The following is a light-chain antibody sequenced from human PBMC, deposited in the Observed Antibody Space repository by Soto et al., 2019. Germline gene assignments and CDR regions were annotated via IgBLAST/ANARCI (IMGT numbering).Light chain of an antibody. CDR3: QQYNNWPPLT. J-gene: IGKJ4*01. CDR2: AAS. V-gene: IGKV3-15*01. CDR1: QSVSSN. Sequence: EIVMTQSPVTLSVSPGEGATLSCRASQSVSSNLAWYQQKPGQAPRLLIYAASTRATGIPARFSGSGSGTEFTLTISSLQSEDFAVYYCQQYNNWPPLTFGGGTKVEIK.